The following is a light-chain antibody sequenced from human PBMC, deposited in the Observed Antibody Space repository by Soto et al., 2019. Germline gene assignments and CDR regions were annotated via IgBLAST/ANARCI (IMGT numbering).Light chain of an antibody. CDR2: GAS. CDR3: QQYGSSPPYN. CDR1: HSDSSTY. Sequence: ELVLTQSPGTQSLSPGERATLSCRASHSDSSTYLAWYQLKPGQDPRLLLYGASSRATGIPDRFSGSGSGTDFTLTISRLEPEDFAVYYCQQYGSSPPYNFGQGTKLEIK. J-gene: IGKJ2*01. V-gene: IGKV3-20*01.